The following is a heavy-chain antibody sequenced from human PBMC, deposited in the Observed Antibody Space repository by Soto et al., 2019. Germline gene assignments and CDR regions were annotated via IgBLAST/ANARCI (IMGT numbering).Heavy chain of an antibody. J-gene: IGHJ6*02. V-gene: IGHV3-30-3*01. CDR3: ARDWGYSYGSTIYYYYYYGMDV. D-gene: IGHD5-18*01. CDR1: GFTFCSYA. CDR2: ISYDGSNK. Sequence: PGGSLTLSCAASGFTFCSYAMHRVRQAPGKGLEWVAVISYDGSNKYYADSVKGRFTISRDNSKNTLYLQMNSLRAEDTAVYYCARDWGYSYGSTIYYYYYYGMDVWGQGTTVTVSS.